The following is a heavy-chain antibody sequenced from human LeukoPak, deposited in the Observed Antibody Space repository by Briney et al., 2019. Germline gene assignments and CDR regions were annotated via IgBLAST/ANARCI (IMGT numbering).Heavy chain of an antibody. CDR2: VNSNSGGT. D-gene: IGHD2-15*01. CDR3: ARGYCSGGSCYHFES. V-gene: IGHV1-2*02. CDR1: GYRFSDYY. J-gene: IGHJ4*02. Sequence: ASVKLSCKTSGYRFSDYYMHWGRQAPGQGLEWMGGVNSNSGGTHYAQKFEGRVTMTRDTSISTAYMELSRLKSDDTAVYYCARGYCSGGSCYHFESWGQGTLVTVSS.